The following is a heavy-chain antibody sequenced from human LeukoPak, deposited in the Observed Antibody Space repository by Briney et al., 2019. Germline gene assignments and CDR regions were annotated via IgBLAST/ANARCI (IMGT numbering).Heavy chain of an antibody. CDR2: IYHSGST. V-gene: IGHV4-38-2*02. CDR3: ARDYNRNDFYGDYRYLQH. J-gene: IGHJ1*01. CDR1: GYSISSGYY. D-gene: IGHD4-17*01. Sequence: SETLSLTCTVSGYSISSGYYWGWIRQSPGKGLEWIGSIYHSGSTYYNPSLKSRVTISVDTSKNQFSLKLSSVTAADAAVYYCARDYNRNDFYGDYRYLQHWGQGTLVTVSS.